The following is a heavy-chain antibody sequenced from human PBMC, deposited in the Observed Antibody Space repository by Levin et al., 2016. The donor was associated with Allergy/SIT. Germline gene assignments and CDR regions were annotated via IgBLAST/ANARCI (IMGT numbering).Heavy chain of an antibody. D-gene: IGHD2-15*01. CDR3: SLGCGGSCYSTPTNWFAP. CDR2: IYYNGRT. Sequence: WIRQPPGKGLEWIGSIYYNGRTYYNPTLKSRVTISVDTSKKQFSLKLRSVTAADTAVYYCSLGCGGSCYSTPTNWFAPWGQGTLVTVSS. V-gene: IGHV4-39*01. J-gene: IGHJ5*02.